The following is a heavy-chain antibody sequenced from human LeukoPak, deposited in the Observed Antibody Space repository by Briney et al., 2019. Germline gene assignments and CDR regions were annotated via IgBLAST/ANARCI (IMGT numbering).Heavy chain of an antibody. CDR1: GGSISSSSYY. V-gene: IGHV4-39*07. CDR3: ARDREEIYSPAAFDI. CDR2: IYYSGST. Sequence: SETPSLTCTVSGGSISSSSYYWGWIRQPPGKGLEWIGSIYYSGSTYYNPSLKSRVTISVDTSKNQFSLKLSSVTAADTAVYYCARDREEIYSPAAFDIWGQGTMVTVSS. D-gene: IGHD5-12*01. J-gene: IGHJ3*02.